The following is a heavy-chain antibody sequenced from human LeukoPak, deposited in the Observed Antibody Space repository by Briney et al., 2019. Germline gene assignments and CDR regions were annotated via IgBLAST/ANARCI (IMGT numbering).Heavy chain of an antibody. CDR1: GCSFSSYW. V-gene: IGHV5-51*01. J-gene: IGHJ4*02. CDR3: ARILGIFDWSFDY. CDR2: IYPDDSNT. Sequence: GESLKISCKGFGCSFSSYWIAWVRQVPGRGLEWMGFIYPDDSNTKYSPSFEGQVTISADKSITTAYLQWRSLKASDTAMYYCARILGIFDWSFDYWGQGTPVTVSS. D-gene: IGHD3-9*01.